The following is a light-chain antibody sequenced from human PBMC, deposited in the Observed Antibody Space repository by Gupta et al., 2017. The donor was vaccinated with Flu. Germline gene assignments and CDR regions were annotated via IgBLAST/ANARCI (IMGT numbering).Light chain of an antibody. J-gene: IGLJ3*02. V-gene: IGLV3-21*02. CDR2: YDS. Sequence: SYVLTQPPSVSVAPGQTARITCGGNNIGSKSVHWYHQKPGQAPVLVVYYDSARPSGIHERFAGYNSGNTATLNISRVEAGDEADDDCHVWDSSSDHGVFGGGTKLTVL. CDR1: NIGSKS. CDR3: HVWDSSSDHGV.